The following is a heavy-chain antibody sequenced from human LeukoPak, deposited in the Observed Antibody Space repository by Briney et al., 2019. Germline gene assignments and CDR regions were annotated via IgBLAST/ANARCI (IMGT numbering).Heavy chain of an antibody. CDR2: INPSSGST. J-gene: IGHJ1*01. CDR1: EYTFTYYY. D-gene: IGHD6-6*01. Sequence: GASLKSSCKASEYTFTYYYMHWVRQPPGQGLKWMGIINPSSGSTSYAQKFQGRVTMTRDTSTSTVYMDVSSLRSDGTAVYYCATIAASDAEYFQHWGQGTLVTVSS. CDR3: ATIAASDAEYFQH. V-gene: IGHV1-46*01.